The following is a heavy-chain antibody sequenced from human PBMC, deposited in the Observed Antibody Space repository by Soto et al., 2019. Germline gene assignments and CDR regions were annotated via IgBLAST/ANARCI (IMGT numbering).Heavy chain of an antibody. CDR2: ISHTGST. Sequence: SETLSLTCTVSGGSISSSSYYWGWIRQPPGKGLEWIGSISHTGSTSYNPSLKSRLTMSVDKSKNQFSLRLSSVTAADMAVYYCARAVAPYFGTWFDPWGQGILVTVSS. D-gene: IGHD3-10*01. J-gene: IGHJ5*02. V-gene: IGHV4-39*07. CDR1: GGSISSSSYY. CDR3: ARAVAPYFGTWFDP.